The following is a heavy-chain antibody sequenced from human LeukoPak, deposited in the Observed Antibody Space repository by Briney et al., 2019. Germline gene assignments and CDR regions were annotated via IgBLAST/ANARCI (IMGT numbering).Heavy chain of an antibody. V-gene: IGHV3-48*03. Sequence: PGGSLRLSCVASGSTFSSYEMNWVRQAPGKGLEWVSYISRSGSTIYHADSVKGRFTLSGDNAKKSLYLEMKSLRAEDTAVYYCARERETTVTYDAFDIWGLGTMVTVSS. J-gene: IGHJ3*02. D-gene: IGHD4-17*01. CDR3: ARERETTVTYDAFDI. CDR2: ISRSGSTI. CDR1: GSTFSSYE.